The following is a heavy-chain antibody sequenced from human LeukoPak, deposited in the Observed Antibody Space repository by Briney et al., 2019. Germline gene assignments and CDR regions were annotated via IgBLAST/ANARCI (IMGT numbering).Heavy chain of an antibody. Sequence: SETLSLTCAVYGGSFSGYYWSWIRQPPGKGLEWIGEINHSGSTNYNPSLKSRVTISVDTSKNQFSLKLSSVTAADTAVYYCARASRMVRGVINWGQGTLVTVSS. J-gene: IGHJ4*02. D-gene: IGHD3-10*01. V-gene: IGHV4-34*01. CDR3: ARASRMVRGVIN. CDR2: INHSGST. CDR1: GGSFSGYY.